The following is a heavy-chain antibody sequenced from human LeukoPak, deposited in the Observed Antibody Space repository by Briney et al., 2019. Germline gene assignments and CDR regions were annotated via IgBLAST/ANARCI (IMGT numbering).Heavy chain of an antibody. Sequence: GESLKISCKGSGYGFTTCWIGWVRQMPGRGLEWMGIIYPGDSDTRYSPSFQGQVTISVDKSISTAFVQWRSLKASDTAMYYCARRDNYYGSGSYFADAFDIWGQGTLVTVSS. V-gene: IGHV5-51*01. CDR3: ARRDNYYGSGSYFADAFDI. D-gene: IGHD3-10*01. J-gene: IGHJ4*02. CDR2: IYPGDSDT. CDR1: GYGFTTCW.